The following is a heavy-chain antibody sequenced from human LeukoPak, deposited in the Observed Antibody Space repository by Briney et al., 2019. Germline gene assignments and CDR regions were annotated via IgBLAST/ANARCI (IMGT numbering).Heavy chain of an antibody. D-gene: IGHD5-18*01. CDR3: AKEGDHHYDGCTWLPQYYFDR. CDR2: ISGNGANT. Sequence: GGSLRLSCAASGYTFKNYAMYWVRQAPGKGLEWVSLISGNGANTDSADSVKGRFTISRDNSRSTLYLQLNSLRADDTAVYYCAKEGDHHYDGCTWLPQYYFDRWGQGTLVTVSS. CDR1: GYTFKNYA. V-gene: IGHV3-23*01. J-gene: IGHJ4*02.